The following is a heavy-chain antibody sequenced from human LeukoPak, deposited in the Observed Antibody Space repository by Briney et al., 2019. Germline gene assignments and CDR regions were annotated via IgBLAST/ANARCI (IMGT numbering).Heavy chain of an antibody. CDR3: ASARDGYNYDRVDY. V-gene: IGHV4-61*01. D-gene: IGHD5-24*01. Sequence: PSETLSLTCTVSGGSVSSGSYYWSWIRQPPGKGLEWIGYIYYSGSTNYNPSLKSRVTISVDTSKNQFSLKLSSVTAADTAVYYCASARDGYNYDRVDYWGQGTLVTVSS. J-gene: IGHJ4*02. CDR1: GGSVSSGSYY. CDR2: IYYSGST.